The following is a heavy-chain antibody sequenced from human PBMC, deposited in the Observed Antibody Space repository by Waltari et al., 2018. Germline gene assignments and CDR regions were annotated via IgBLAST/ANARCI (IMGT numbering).Heavy chain of an antibody. CDR3: ARDTPGDGIDY. V-gene: IGHV3-74*01. D-gene: IGHD2-21*01. Sequence: EVQLVASGGGLVQPGGSLRLSCAASGFTFRHYWMHWVRQVPGKGLLWVSHVNSAGTGSSYADSVKGRFTISRDNARNILYLQMNSLTVEDTAVYYCARDTPGDGIDYWGQGTLVTVSP. J-gene: IGHJ4*02. CDR1: GFTFRHYW. CDR2: VNSAGTGS.